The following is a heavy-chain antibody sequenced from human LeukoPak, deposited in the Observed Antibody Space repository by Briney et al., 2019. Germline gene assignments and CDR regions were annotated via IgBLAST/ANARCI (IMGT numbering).Heavy chain of an antibody. CDR2: INSDGSEG. CDR3: ARGKYNWNDGPAGPGPSYYYYGMDV. CDR1: GFTFSGFW. D-gene: IGHD1-20*01. J-gene: IGHJ6*02. Sequence: GGSLRLSCAVSGFTFSGFWMSWSRQAPGKGLEWVASINSDGSEGYYADVVKGQFTISRDNAKNSLYLQINSLRAEDTAVYYCARGKYNWNDGPAGPGPSYYYYGMDVWGQGTTVTVSS. V-gene: IGHV3-7*03.